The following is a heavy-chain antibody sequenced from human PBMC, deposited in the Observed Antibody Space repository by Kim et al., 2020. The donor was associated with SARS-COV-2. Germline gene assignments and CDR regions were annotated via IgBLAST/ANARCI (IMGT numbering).Heavy chain of an antibody. CDR2: A. CDR3: ARLATNDAFDI. V-gene: IGHV1-69*01. D-gene: IGHD3-3*02. J-gene: IGHJ3*02. Sequence: ANYAQQFQGRVTITADESTSTAYMELSSLRSEDTAVYYCARLATNDAFDIWGQGTMVTVSS.